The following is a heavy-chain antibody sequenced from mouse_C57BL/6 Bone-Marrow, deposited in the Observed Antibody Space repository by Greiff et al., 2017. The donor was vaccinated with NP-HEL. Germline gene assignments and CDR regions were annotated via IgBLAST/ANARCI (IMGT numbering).Heavy chain of an antibody. CDR3: ARHGVGWYFDV. CDR1: GFTFSSYG. J-gene: IGHJ1*03. V-gene: IGHV5-6*02. D-gene: IGHD1-3*01. CDR2: ISSGGSYT. Sequence: EVKLVESGGDLVKPGGSLKLSCAASGFTFSSYGMSWVRQTPDKRLEWVATISSGGSYTYYLDSVKGRFTISRDNAKNTLYLQMSSLKSEDTAMYYCARHGVGWYFDVWGTGTTVTVSS.